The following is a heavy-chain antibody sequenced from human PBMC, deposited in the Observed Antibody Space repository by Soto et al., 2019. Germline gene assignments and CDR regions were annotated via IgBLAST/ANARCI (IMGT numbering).Heavy chain of an antibody. D-gene: IGHD3-16*02. J-gene: IGHJ4*02. CDR2: ISAYNGNT. Sequence: ASVKVSCKASGYTFTSYGISWVRQAPGQGLEWMGWISAYNGNTNYAQKLQGRVTMTTDTSTSPAYMELRSLRSDDTAVYYCASSGDYGGSYRYGGVDYWGQGTLVTVSS. V-gene: IGHV1-18*01. CDR1: GYTFTSYG. CDR3: ASSGDYGGSYRYGGVDY.